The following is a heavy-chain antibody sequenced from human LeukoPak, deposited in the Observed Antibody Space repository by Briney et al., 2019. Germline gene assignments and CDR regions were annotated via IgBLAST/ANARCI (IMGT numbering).Heavy chain of an antibody. V-gene: IGHV1-18*01. CDR3: ARIDYGDYFSANAFDI. J-gene: IGHJ3*02. CDR2: ISAYNGNT. D-gene: IGHD4-17*01. Sequence: GASVKVSCKASGYTFTSYGISWVRQAPGQGLEWMGWISAYNGNTNYAQKLQGRVTMTTDTSTSTAYMELRSLRSDDTAVYYCARIDYGDYFSANAFDIWGQGTMVTVSS. CDR1: GYTFTSYG.